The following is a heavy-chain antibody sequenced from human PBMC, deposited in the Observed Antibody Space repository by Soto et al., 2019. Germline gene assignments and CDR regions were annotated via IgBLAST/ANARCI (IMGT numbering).Heavy chain of an antibody. J-gene: IGHJ4*02. CDR2: INHSGST. V-gene: IGHV4-34*01. CDR1: GGSFSGYY. Sequence: PSETLSLTGAVYGGSFSGYYWSWIRQPPGKGLEWIGEINHSGSTNYNPSLKSRVTISVDTSKNQFSLKLSSVTAADTAVYYCARFAAARSQSSLSGDYFDYWGQGTLVTVSS. CDR3: ARFAAARSQSSLSGDYFDY. D-gene: IGHD6-13*01.